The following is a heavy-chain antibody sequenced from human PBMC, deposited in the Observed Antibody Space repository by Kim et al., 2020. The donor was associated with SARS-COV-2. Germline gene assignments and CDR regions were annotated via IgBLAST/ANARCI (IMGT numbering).Heavy chain of an antibody. CDR3: AKDGAHSTTVTNEFDY. Sequence: GGSLRLSCAASGFTFDDYTMHWVRQAPGKGLEWVSLISWDGGSTYYADSVKGRFTISRDNSKNSLYLQMNSLRTEDTALYYCAKDGAHSTTVTNEFDYWGQGTLVTVSS. CDR1: GFTFDDYT. J-gene: IGHJ4*02. CDR2: ISWDGGST. D-gene: IGHD4-17*01. V-gene: IGHV3-43*01.